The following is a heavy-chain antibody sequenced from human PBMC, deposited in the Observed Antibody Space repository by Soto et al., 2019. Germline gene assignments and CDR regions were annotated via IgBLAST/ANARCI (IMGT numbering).Heavy chain of an antibody. J-gene: IGHJ4*02. CDR3: ASGYSSSSLRENYFDY. CDR2: INHSGST. D-gene: IGHD6-6*01. Sequence: LSLTCAVYGGSFSGYYWSWIRQPPGKGLEWIGEINHSGSTNYNPSLKSRVTISVDTSKNQFSLKLSSVTAADTAVYYCASGYSSSSLRENYFDYWGQGTLVTVS. CDR1: GGSFSGYY. V-gene: IGHV4-34*01.